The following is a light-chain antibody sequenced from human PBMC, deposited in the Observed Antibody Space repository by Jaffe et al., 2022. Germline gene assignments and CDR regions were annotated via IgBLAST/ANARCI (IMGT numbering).Light chain of an antibody. Sequence: EIVLTQSPGTLSLSPGERATLSCRASQSVSSSYLAWYQQKPGQAPRLLIYGASSRATGIPDRFSGSGSGTDFTLTISRLEPEDFAVYYCQQYGSSSGLLTFGGGTKVEIK. CDR2: GAS. CDR3: QQYGSSSGLLT. CDR1: QSVSSSY. J-gene: IGKJ4*01. V-gene: IGKV3-20*01.